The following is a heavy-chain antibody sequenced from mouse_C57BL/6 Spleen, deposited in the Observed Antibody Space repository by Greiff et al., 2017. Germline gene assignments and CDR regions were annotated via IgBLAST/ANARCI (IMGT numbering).Heavy chain of an antibody. J-gene: IGHJ2*01. Sequence: VQLQQSGPELVKPGASVKMSCKASGYTFTDYNMHWVKQSHGKSLEWIGYINPNNGGTSYNQKFKGKATLTVNKSSSTAYMELRSLTSEDSAVYYCATSLRLSYFDYWGQGTTLTGSS. CDR3: ATSLRLSYFDY. V-gene: IGHV1-22*01. D-gene: IGHD3-2*02. CDR2: INPNNGGT. CDR1: GYTFTDYN.